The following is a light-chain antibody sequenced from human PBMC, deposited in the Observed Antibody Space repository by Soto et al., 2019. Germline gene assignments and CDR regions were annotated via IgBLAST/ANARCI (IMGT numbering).Light chain of an antibody. CDR1: SSDVGYYNY. CDR3: SSYAAGSIYV. V-gene: IGLV2-14*01. CDR2: EVV. J-gene: IGLJ1*01. Sequence: QSVLTQPASVSGSPGQSITISCTGTSSDVGYYNYVSWFQQHPGKAPKLMISEVVNRPSGVSIRFSGSKSGDTASLTITGLQAEDEADYYCSSYAAGSIYVFGT.